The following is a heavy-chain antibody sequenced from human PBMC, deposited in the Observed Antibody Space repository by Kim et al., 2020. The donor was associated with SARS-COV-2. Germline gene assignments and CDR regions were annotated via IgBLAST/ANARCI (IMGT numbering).Heavy chain of an antibody. J-gene: IGHJ4*02. D-gene: IGHD6-19*01. V-gene: IGHV3-23*01. CDR3: AKGGRSSGWYSFDD. Sequence: ANPRKGRITISRDNSKNTLYLQMNSLRAGDTAVYYCAKGGRSSGWYSFDDWGQGTLVTVSS.